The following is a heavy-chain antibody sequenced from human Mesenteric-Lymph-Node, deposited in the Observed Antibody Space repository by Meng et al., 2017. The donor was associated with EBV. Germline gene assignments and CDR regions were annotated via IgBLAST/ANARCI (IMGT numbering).Heavy chain of an antibody. J-gene: IGHJ4*02. CDR3: ARVWGGYSFGLSDY. Sequence: LLQSVAERRKPGSSVKVSCKASGGSFSPYTITWVRQAPGQGLEWMGRIIPMFGTAKYAQNFQGRVTITADESTNTAYMELSSLRSDDTAVYYCARVWGGYSFGLSDYWGQGTLVTVSS. V-gene: IGHV1-69*01. CDR1: GGSFSPYT. D-gene: IGHD5-18*01. CDR2: IIPMFGTA.